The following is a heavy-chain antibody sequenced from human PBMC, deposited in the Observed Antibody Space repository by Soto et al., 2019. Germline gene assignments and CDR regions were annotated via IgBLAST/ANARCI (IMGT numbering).Heavy chain of an antibody. CDR3: AKGEYYDYVRGSYPNYYYYYGMDV. CDR1: GFTFSSYG. Sequence: PGGSLRLSCAASGFTFSSYGMHWVRQAPGKGLEWVAVISYDGSNKYYADSVKGRFTISRDNSKNTLYLQMNSLRAEDTAVYYCAKGEYYDYVRGSYPNYYYYYGMDVWGQGTTVTVSS. D-gene: IGHD3-16*02. V-gene: IGHV3-30*18. J-gene: IGHJ6*02. CDR2: ISYDGSNK.